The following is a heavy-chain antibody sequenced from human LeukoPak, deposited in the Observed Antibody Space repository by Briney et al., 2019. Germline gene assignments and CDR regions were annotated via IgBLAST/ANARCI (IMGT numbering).Heavy chain of an antibody. CDR3: ARDIPPWPYCSSTSCFVPNNWFDP. CDR2: ISAYNGST. V-gene: IGHV1-18*01. J-gene: IGHJ5*02. Sequence: ASVKVSCKASGYTFTSYGISWVRQAPGQGLEWMGWISAYNGSTNYAQKLQGRVTMTRDTSTSTVYMELSSLRSEDTAVYYCARDIPPWPYCSSTSCFVPNNWFDPWGQGTLVTVSS. CDR1: GYTFTSYG. D-gene: IGHD2-2*01.